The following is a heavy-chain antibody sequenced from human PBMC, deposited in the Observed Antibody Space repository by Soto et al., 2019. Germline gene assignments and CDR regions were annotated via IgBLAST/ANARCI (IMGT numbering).Heavy chain of an antibody. J-gene: IGHJ6*02. CDR1: GYTFTSYG. CDR3: ARMGYSYGLYYYYYGMDV. Sequence: QVQLVQSGAEVKKPGASVKVSCKASGYTFTSYGISWVRQAPGQGLEWMGWISAYNGNTNYAQKLQGRVTMTTDTSTSTAYMELRSLRSDDTAVYYCARMGYSYGLYYYYYGMDVWGQGTTVTVSS. V-gene: IGHV1-18*01. CDR2: ISAYNGNT. D-gene: IGHD5-18*01.